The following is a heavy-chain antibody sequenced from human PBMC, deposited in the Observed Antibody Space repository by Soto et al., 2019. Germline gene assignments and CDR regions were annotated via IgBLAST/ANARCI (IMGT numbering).Heavy chain of an antibody. D-gene: IGHD3-3*01. CDR2: ITRGNT. Sequence: EVQLLESGGGLIQPGGSLRLSCAASGFTLGTYGMGWVRQAPGKGLEWVSTITRGNTYYAASVKGRFTISRDNSKNRLYLQMSNLRAEDTALYYCAKDKERGGYDSDFDSWGQGTLVTVSS. CDR1: GFTLGTYG. J-gene: IGHJ4*02. V-gene: IGHV3-23*01. CDR3: AKDKERGGYDSDFDS.